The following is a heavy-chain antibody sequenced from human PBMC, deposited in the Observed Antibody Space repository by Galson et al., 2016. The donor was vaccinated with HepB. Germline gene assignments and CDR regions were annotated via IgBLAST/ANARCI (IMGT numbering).Heavy chain of an antibody. CDR2: LHTSGST. J-gene: IGHJ4*02. V-gene: IGHV4-61*02. CDR3: ARYRDTGSLSELAY. Sequence: TLSLTCSVSSGSITSGSYYWSWIRQPAGKGLEWIGRLHTSGSTKYNPSLKSRVTISVDTSKNQFFLTLRSVTAADTAVYYCARYRDTGSLSELAYWGQGTLVTVSS. D-gene: IGHD3-16*01. CDR1: SGSITSGSYY.